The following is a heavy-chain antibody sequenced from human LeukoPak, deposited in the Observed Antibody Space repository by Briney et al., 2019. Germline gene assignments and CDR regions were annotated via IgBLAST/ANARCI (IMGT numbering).Heavy chain of an antibody. CDR3: ARVPSSTIFGAEYNMDV. CDR1: GYTFSNYG. Sequence: EASVKVSCKASGYTFSNYGISWVRQAPGQGLEWVGWIRGDNGNTNYAQKLQGRVTMTTDTSTSTAYMELRSLRSDDTAVYYCARVPSSTIFGAEYNMDVWGKGTTVTVSS. D-gene: IGHD3-3*01. V-gene: IGHV1-18*01. J-gene: IGHJ6*03. CDR2: IRGDNGNT.